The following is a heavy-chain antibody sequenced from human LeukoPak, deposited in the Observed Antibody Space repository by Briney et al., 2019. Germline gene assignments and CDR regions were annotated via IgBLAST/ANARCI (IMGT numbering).Heavy chain of an antibody. D-gene: IGHD2-2*01. CDR3: ARGPYCSSSSCYYGTELAAEYFHH. V-gene: IGHV1-2*02. CDR2: MNPNSGGT. CDR1: GYTFTSYD. J-gene: IGHJ1*01. Sequence: GASVKVSCKASGYTFTSYDINWVRQATGQGLEWMGWMNPNSGGTNYAQKFQGRVTMTRDTSISTAYMELSRLRSDDTAVYYCARGPYCSSSSCYYGTELAAEYFHHWGQGTLVTVSS.